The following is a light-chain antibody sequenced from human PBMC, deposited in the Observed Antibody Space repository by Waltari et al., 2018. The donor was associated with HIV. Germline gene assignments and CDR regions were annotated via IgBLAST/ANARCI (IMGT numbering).Light chain of an antibody. V-gene: IGLV3-21*02. CDR2: DNG. J-gene: IGLJ2*01. CDR3: QVWDSSSDHPRVV. CDR1: SIGSKS. Sequence: SDVLTQPPSVSVAPGQTARIPCGGNSIGSKSVHWNQQRPGQAPVLVVYDNGGRPSGIPERFSGSKSGNTATLTISRVEAGDEADFYCQVWDSSSDHPRVVFGGGTKVTVL.